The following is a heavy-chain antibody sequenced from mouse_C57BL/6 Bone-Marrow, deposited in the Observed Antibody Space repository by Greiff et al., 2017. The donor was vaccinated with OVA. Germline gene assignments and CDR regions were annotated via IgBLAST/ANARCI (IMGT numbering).Heavy chain of an antibody. D-gene: IGHD5-1-1*01. CDR2: IDPSDSYT. V-gene: IGHV1-50*01. CDR3: ARWIPRNY. Sequence: VQLQQPGAELVKPGASVKLSCKASGYTFTSYWMQWVKQRPGQGLEWIGEIDPSDSYTNYNQKFKGKATLTVDTSSSTAHMQLSSLTSEDSAVYYCARWIPRNYWGQGTTLTVSS. CDR1: GYTFTSYW. J-gene: IGHJ2*01.